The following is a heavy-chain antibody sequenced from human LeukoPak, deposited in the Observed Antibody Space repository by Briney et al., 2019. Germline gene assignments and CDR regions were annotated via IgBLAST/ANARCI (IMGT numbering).Heavy chain of an antibody. Sequence: PSETLSLTCTVSGGSLNSYYWSWIRQPPGKRLEWIGYIYSSGSTNYNPSLKSRVAMSVDSSKNQLSLKMNSVTAADTAVYYCARGIGCSSGSCYDYWFDPWGQGTPVIVSS. J-gene: IGHJ5*02. CDR1: GGSLNSYY. CDR2: IYSSGST. D-gene: IGHD2-15*01. CDR3: ARGIGCSSGSCYDYWFDP. V-gene: IGHV4-59*01.